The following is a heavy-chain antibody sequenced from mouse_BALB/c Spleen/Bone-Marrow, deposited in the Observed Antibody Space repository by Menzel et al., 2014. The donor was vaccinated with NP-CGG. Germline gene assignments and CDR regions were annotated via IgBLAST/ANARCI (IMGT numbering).Heavy chain of an antibody. CDR2: IYPGDGST. J-gene: IGHJ3*01. CDR3: ARDDYGY. CDR1: GYTFTSYY. D-gene: IGHD2-4*01. V-gene: IGHV1S56*01. Sequence: VKVVESGPELVKPGASVKMSCKASGYTFTSYYIHWVKQRPGQGLEWIGWIYPGDGSTKYNEKFKGKTTLTADKSSSTVYMLLSSLTSEDSAIYFCARDDYGYWGQGTLVTVSA.